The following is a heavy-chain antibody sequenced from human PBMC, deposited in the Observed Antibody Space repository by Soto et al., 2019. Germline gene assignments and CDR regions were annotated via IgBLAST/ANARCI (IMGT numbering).Heavy chain of an antibody. J-gene: IGHJ3*02. D-gene: IGHD1-26*01. CDR2: IYWDDDK. CDR3: AHRQGYSGSSGAFDI. Sequence: QITLKESGPTLVKPTQTLTLTCTFSGFSLTTSGVGVGWIRQPPGKALEWLALIYWDDDKRYSPSPKSRLTITKDTSKNQVVLAMTNMDPVDTATYYCAHRQGYSGSSGAFDIWGQGTMVTVSS. V-gene: IGHV2-5*02. CDR1: GFSLTTSGVG.